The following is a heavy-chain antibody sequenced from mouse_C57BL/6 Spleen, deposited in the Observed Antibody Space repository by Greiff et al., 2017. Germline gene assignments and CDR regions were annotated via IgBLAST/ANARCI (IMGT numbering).Heavy chain of an antibody. CDR2: ISSGGSYT. V-gene: IGHV5-6*01. Sequence: EVHLVESGGDLVRPGGSLKLSCAASGFTFSSYGMSWVRQTPDKRLEWVATISSGGSYTYFPDSVKGRFTISRDNAKNTLYLQMSSLKSEDTAVYYCASSLYDGYYAWFAYWGQGTLVTVSA. D-gene: IGHD2-3*01. CDR1: GFTFSSYG. J-gene: IGHJ3*01. CDR3: ASSLYDGYYAWFAY.